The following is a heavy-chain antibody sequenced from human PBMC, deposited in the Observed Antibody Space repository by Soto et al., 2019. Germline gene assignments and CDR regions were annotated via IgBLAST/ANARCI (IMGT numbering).Heavy chain of an antibody. Sequence: SCKASGYTFTGYYMHWVRQAPGQGLEWMGWINPNSGGTNYAQKFQGRVTMTRDTSISTAYMELSRLRSDDTAVYYCARDTGIWSGYDAPYYYYGMDVWGQGTTVTVSS. CDR1: GYTFTGYY. J-gene: IGHJ6*02. CDR3: ARDTGIWSGYDAPYYYYGMDV. D-gene: IGHD3-3*01. V-gene: IGHV1-2*02. CDR2: INPNSGGT.